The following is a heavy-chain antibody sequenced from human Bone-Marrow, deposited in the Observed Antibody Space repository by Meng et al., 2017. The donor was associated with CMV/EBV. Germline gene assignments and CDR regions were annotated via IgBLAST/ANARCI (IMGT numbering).Heavy chain of an antibody. V-gene: IGHV3-23*01. J-gene: IGHJ4*02. D-gene: IGHD4-17*01. CDR2: ISGSGGST. CDR1: GFTFSSYA. CDR3: AKEDAYYGDSLASYFDD. Sequence: GESLKISCAASGFTFSSYAMSWVRQAPGKGLEWVSAISGSGGSTYYADSVKGRFTISRDNSKNTLYLQMNSLRAEDTAVYYCAKEDAYYGDSLASYFDDWGQGTLVTVSS.